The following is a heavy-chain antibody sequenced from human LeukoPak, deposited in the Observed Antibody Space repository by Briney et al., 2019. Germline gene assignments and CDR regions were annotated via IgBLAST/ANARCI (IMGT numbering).Heavy chain of an antibody. V-gene: IGHV1-18*01. CDR3: ARDSAAGTNYFDY. CDR2: ISAYNGNT. J-gene: IGHJ4*02. D-gene: IGHD6-19*01. Sequence: GASVKVSCKASGYTFTSYGISWVRQAPGQGLEWMGYISAYNGNTNYPKGLQGRVTMTTDTSTSTAYMELRSLRSGDTAVYYCARDSAAGTNYFDYWGQGTLVTVSS. CDR1: GYTFTSYG.